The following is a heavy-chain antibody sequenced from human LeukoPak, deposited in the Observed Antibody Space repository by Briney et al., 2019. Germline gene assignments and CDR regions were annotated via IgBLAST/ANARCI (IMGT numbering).Heavy chain of an antibody. V-gene: IGHV3-9*01. D-gene: IGHD3-22*01. CDR1: GFTFDDYA. Sequence: PGGSPRLSCEASGFTFDDYAMHWVRQAPGKGLEWVSGISWNSGSIGYAGSVKGRFTISRDSAKNSLYLQMNSLRAEDTALYYCVKDYDSSGYYPSYWGQGTLVTVSS. CDR2: ISWNSGSI. CDR3: VKDYDSSGYYPSY. J-gene: IGHJ4*02.